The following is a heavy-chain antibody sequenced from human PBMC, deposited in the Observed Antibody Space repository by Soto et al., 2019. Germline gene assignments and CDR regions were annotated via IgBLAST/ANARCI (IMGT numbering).Heavy chain of an antibody. CDR2: TYYRSKWYN. CDR3: ARTSGTTADHYYYYGMDV. J-gene: IGHJ6*02. Sequence: KQSQTLSLTCAISGDSVSSNSAAWNWIRQSPSRGLEWLGRTYYRSKWYNDYAVSVKSRITINPDTSKNQFSLQLNSVTPEDTAVYYCARTSGTTADHYYYYGMDVWGQGTTVTVSS. D-gene: IGHD1-7*01. CDR1: GDSVSSNSAA. V-gene: IGHV6-1*01.